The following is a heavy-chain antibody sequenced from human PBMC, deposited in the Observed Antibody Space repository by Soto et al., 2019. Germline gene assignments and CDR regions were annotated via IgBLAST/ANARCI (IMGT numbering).Heavy chain of an antibody. Sequence: PGGSLRLSCAASGFTFDDYAMHWVRQAPGKGLEWVSGISWNSGSIGYADSVKGRFTISRDNAKNSLYLQMNSLRAEDTALYYCAKQQPYYYYGMDVWGQGTTVTVSS. CDR2: ISWNSGSI. CDR3: AKQQPYYYYGMDV. J-gene: IGHJ6*02. V-gene: IGHV3-9*01. CDR1: GFTFDDYA. D-gene: IGHD5-18*01.